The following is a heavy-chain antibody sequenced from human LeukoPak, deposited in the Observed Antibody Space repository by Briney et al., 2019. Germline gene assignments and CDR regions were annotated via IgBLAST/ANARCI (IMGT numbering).Heavy chain of an antibody. CDR3: ARGQLPYYYGSGSYQDAFDI. CDR1: RGTFSSYA. CDR2: IIPIFGTA. D-gene: IGHD3-10*01. V-gene: IGHV1-69*01. Sequence: SVKVSCKASRGTFSSYAISWVRQAPGQGLDWMGGIIPIFGTANYAQKFQGRVTITADESTSTAYMELSSLRSEDTAVYYCARGQLPYYYGSGSYQDAFDIWGQGTMVTVSS. J-gene: IGHJ3*02.